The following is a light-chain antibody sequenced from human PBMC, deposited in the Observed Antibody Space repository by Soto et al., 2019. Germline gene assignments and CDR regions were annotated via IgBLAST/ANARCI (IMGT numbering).Light chain of an antibody. CDR1: SSDVGAYDY. CDR3: SSFTTSTSDV. CDR2: DVS. V-gene: IGLV2-14*03. Sequence: QSALTQPASVSGSPGQSITISCTGTSSDVGAYDYVSWYQQHPGEVPKLMIFDVSDRPSGVSNRFSGSKSGNTASLIISGLQAEDEGDYYCSSFTTSTSDVFGTGTKLTVL. J-gene: IGLJ1*01.